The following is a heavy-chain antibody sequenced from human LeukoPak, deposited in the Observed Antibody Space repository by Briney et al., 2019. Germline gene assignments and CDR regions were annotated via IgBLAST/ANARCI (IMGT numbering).Heavy chain of an antibody. V-gene: IGHV3-49*04. D-gene: IGHD5-18*01. CDR1: GFTFGDHA. CDR2: IRSKAYRGTT. Sequence: GGSLRLSCRGYGFTFGDHAMSWVRQAPGKGLEWVGFIRSKAYRGTTEYAASVKGRFTISRDDSTSIAYLQMNSLRIEDTAVYYCARGPIQLWIHNAMDVWGQGTTDTVSS. J-gene: IGHJ6*02. CDR3: ARGPIQLWIHNAMDV.